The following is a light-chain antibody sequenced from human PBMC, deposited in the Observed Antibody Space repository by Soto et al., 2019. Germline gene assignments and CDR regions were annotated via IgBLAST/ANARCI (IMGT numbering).Light chain of an antibody. V-gene: IGLV2-14*01. J-gene: IGLJ1*01. CDR1: ISEIGLYNY. CDR3: SSFTTTSTLV. Sequence: QSALTQPAAVSGSPGQSITISCTGTISEIGLYNYVSWYQQHPGKAPKLVIYEVSNRPSGVSDRFSGSKSDNTASLTISGLQAEDEANYYCSSFTTTSTLVFGAGTKVTVL. CDR2: EVS.